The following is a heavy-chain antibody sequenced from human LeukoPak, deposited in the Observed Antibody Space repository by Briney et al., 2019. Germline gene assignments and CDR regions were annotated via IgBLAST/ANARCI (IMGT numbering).Heavy chain of an antibody. D-gene: IGHD6-13*01. J-gene: IGHJ6*02. V-gene: IGHV1-2*02. CDR3: ARDSSSSSPYGMDV. Sequence: ASVKASCKASGYTFTGYYMHWVRQAPGQGLEWMGWINPNSGGTNYAQKFQGRVTMTRDTSISTAYMELSRLRSDDTAVYYCARDSSSSSPYGMDVWGQGTTVTVSS. CDR2: INPNSGGT. CDR1: GYTFTGYY.